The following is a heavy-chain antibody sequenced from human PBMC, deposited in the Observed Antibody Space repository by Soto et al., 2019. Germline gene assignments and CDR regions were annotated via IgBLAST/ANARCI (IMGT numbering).Heavy chain of an antibody. CDR1: GFTFSSYG. Sequence: GSLRLSCAASGFTFSSYGMHWVRQAPGKGLEWVAVIWYDGSNKYYADSVKGRFTISRDNSKNTLYLQMNSLRAEDTAVYYCARALTGYSSSWYRTTGYYYGMDVWGQGTTVTVSS. CDR3: ARALTGYSSSWYRTTGYYYGMDV. J-gene: IGHJ6*02. CDR2: IWYDGSNK. D-gene: IGHD6-13*01. V-gene: IGHV3-33*01.